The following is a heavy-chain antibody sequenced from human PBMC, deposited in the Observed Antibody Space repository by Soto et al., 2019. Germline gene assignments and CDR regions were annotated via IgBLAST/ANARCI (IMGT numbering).Heavy chain of an antibody. CDR3: AKEGSVVATTPDFDY. D-gene: IGHD5-12*01. V-gene: IGHV3-30*18. CDR2: ISYDGSYK. CDR1: GFTFSSYG. J-gene: IGHJ4*02. Sequence: QVQLVESEGGVVQPGRSLRLSCAASGFTFSSYGMHWVRQAPGKGLEWVAVISYDGSYKYYADSMKGRVTISRDNSKKTVYVQMNSVRAEDTAVYYCAKEGSVVATTPDFDYWGQGTLVTVSS.